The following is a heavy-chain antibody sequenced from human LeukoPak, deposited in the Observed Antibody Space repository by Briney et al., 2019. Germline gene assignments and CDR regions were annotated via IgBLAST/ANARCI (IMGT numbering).Heavy chain of an antibody. Sequence: SETLSLTCTVSGGSISSSTYYWGWIRQSPGKGLEWIGNIYFTGTTYYNPSLKSRVTISVDTSKNQFSLKLNSVSAADTAVYYCARVHGSGYKIHNWFDPWGQGTLVTVSS. CDR1: GGSISSSTYY. J-gene: IGHJ5*02. V-gene: IGHV4-39*07. CDR2: IYFTGTT. CDR3: ARVHGSGYKIHNWFDP. D-gene: IGHD5-12*01.